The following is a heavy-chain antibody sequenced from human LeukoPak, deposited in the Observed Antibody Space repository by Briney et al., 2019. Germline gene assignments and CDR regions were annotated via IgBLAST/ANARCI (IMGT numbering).Heavy chain of an antibody. CDR1: GFTFTTYA. J-gene: IGHJ5*02. CDR3: AKDPLYSSSWYAYNWFDP. CDR2: ISASGGGT. V-gene: IGHV3-23*01. Sequence: PGGSLRLSCAASGFTFTTYAMSWVRQAPGKGLEWVSAISASGGGTYYADSVKGRFTISRDNSKNTLYLQMNSLRAEDTAVYYCAKDPLYSSSWYAYNWFDPWGQGTLVTVSS. D-gene: IGHD6-13*01.